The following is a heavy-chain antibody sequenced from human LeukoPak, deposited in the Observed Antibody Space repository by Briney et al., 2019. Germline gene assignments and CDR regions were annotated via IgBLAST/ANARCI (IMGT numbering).Heavy chain of an antibody. CDR2: ISSSGSTI. V-gene: IGHV3-11*04. Sequence: GGSLRLSCAASGFTFSDYYMSWIRQAPGKGLEWVSYISSSGSTIYYADSVKGRFTISRDNAKNSLYLQMNSLRAEDTAVYYCARELADYGDYDWFDPWGQGTLVTVSS. CDR3: ARELADYGDYDWFDP. CDR1: GFTFSDYY. J-gene: IGHJ5*02. D-gene: IGHD4-17*01.